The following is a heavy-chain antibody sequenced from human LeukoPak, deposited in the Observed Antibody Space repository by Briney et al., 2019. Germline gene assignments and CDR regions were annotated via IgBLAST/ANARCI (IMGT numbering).Heavy chain of an antibody. Sequence: PGGSLRLSCAASGFTFSSYGMHWVRQAPGKGLEWVAVIWYDGSNKYYADSVKGRFTISRDNSKNTLYLQMNSLRAEDTAVYYCARPPEGTMTTVMLLGYWGQGTLVTVSS. D-gene: IGHD4-17*01. CDR1: GFTFSSYG. CDR3: ARPPEGTMTTVMLLGY. CDR2: IWYDGSNK. J-gene: IGHJ4*02. V-gene: IGHV3-33*01.